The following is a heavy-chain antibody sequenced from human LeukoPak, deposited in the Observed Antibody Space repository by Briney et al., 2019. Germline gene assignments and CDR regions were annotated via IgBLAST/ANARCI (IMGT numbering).Heavy chain of an antibody. V-gene: IGHV4-59*01. CDR2: IYYSGST. J-gene: IGHJ4*02. D-gene: IGHD6-19*01. CDR3: AREASSGWHIDY. CDR1: GGSMKNYY. Sequence: SETLSLTCTVSGGSMKNYYWNWIRQPPGKGLEWIGHIYYSGSTNYNPSLESRVTISVDTSTNQFFLRLSSVTAADTAVYYCAREASSGWHIDYWGQGTLVTVSS.